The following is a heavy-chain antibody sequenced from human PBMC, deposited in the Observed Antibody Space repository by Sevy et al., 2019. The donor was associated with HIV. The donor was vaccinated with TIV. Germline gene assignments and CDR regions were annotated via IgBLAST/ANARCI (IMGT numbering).Heavy chain of an antibody. CDR3: ASGFADYYYYYMDV. Sequence: SETLSLTCTVSGGSISSYYWSWIRQPPGKGLEWIGYIYYSGSTNYNPSLKSRVTISVDTSKNQFSLKLSSVTAADTAVYYCASGFADYYYYYMDVWGKWTTVTVSS. CDR2: IYYSGST. J-gene: IGHJ6*03. V-gene: IGHV4-59*01. D-gene: IGHD3-16*01. CDR1: GGSISSYY.